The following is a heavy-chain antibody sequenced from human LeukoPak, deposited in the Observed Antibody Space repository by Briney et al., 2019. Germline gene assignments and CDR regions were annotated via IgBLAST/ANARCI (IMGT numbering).Heavy chain of an antibody. Sequence: GGSLRLSCAASGFTFSSYSMNWVRQAPGKGLEWVSSISSSSSYIYYADSVKGRFTISRDNAENSLYLQMNSLRAEDTAVYYCARDGEDIVVVVAAHYYYYMDVWGKGTTVTVSS. CDR1: GFTFSSYS. CDR2: ISSSSSYI. D-gene: IGHD2-15*01. V-gene: IGHV3-21*01. J-gene: IGHJ6*03. CDR3: ARDGEDIVVVVAAHYYYYMDV.